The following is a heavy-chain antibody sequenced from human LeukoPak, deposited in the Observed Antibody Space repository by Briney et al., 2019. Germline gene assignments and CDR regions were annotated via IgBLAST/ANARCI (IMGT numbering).Heavy chain of an antibody. CDR2: ISSNGGST. J-gene: IGHJ4*02. V-gene: IGHV3-64*01. CDR1: GFTFSSYD. CDR3: ARGRIRADY. Sequence: GGSLRLSCAASGFTFSSYDMHWVRQAPGKGLEYVSAISSNGGSTYYANSVKGRFTISRDNSKNTLYLQMGSLRAEDMAVYYCARGRIRADYWGQGTLVTVSS.